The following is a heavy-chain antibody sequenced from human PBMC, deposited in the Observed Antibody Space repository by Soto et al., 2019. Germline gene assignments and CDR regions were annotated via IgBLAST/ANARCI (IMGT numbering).Heavy chain of an antibody. CDR1: GFSFSSYT. Sequence: EVQLVESGGGLVKPGESLRLSCAASGFSFSSYTMNWVRQAPGKGLEWVSALYDLDGSFYAASVKGRFTTSSDSSKTTVYLQMNDLRPDDTAVYYCATWHEREHAYDVWGQGTTVTVSS. CDR2: LYDLDGS. D-gene: IGHD1-1*01. V-gene: IGHV3-66*01. CDR3: ATWHEREHAYDV. J-gene: IGHJ3*01.